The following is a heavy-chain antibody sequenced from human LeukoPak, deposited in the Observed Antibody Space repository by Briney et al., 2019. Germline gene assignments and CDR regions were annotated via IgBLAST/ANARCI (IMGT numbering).Heavy chain of an antibody. Sequence: PGGSLRLSCAASGFTFSSYEMNWVRQAPGKGLEWVSYISSSGSTIYYADSVKGRFTISRDNAKNSLYLQMNSLRAEDTAVYYCASVAARARFDYWGQGTLVTVSS. V-gene: IGHV3-48*03. CDR1: GFTFSSYE. CDR3: ASVAARARFDY. J-gene: IGHJ4*02. CDR2: ISSSGSTI. D-gene: IGHD6-6*01.